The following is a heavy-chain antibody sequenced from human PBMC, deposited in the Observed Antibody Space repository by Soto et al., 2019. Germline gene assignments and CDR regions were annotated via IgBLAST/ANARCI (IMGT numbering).Heavy chain of an antibody. Sequence: EVQLVESGGGLVQPGGSLRLSCAASGFTFRSYWRHWVRQAPGKGLLWVSRINSDGSITSYADSVKRRLTISRDNAKNTLYLQMNRLRAEDTAVYYWVRTSLVVEAATREDYWGQGTLVTVSS. CDR2: INSDGSIT. D-gene: IGHD2-15*01. V-gene: IGHV3-74*01. CDR3: VRTSLVVEAATREDY. CDR1: GFTFRSYW. J-gene: IGHJ4*02.